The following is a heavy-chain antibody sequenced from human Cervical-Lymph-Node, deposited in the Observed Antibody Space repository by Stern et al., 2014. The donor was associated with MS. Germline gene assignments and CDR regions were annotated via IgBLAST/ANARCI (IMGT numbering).Heavy chain of an antibody. CDR3: ARERALIVGATTGFDF. CDR2: INPTSADT. J-gene: IGHJ4*02. D-gene: IGHD1-26*01. CDR1: GYTFTGYY. V-gene: IGHV1-2*06. Sequence: VQLVESGAEVKKPGASVKVSCKASGYTFTGYYMPWVRQAPGQGLEWMGRINPTSADTNHAQQFQGRVTMTPDTSISTAYMELRRLRCDDTAVYYCARERALIVGATTGFDFWGQGTLVTVSS.